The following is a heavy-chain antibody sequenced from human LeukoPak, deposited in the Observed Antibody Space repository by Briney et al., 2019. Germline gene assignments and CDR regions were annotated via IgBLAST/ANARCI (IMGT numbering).Heavy chain of an antibody. CDR2: INHNGNVN. D-gene: IGHD3-3*01. CDR1: GFTFSSYW. V-gene: IGHV3-7*01. CDR3: ATDRGWRTSGYYLYYFEY. J-gene: IGHJ4*02. Sequence: GGSLRLSCAASGFTFSSYWMNWARQAPGRGLEWVASINHNGNVNYYVDSVRGRFTISRDNTMNSLYLQMSSLRAEDTAVYYCATDRGWRTSGYYLYYFEYWGQGTLVTYSS.